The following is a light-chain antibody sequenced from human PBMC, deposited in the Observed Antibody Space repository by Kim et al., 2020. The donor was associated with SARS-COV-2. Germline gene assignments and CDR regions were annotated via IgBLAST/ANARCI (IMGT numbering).Light chain of an antibody. CDR2: DVS. J-gene: IGLJ1*01. CDR1: SSDVGGYNY. V-gene: IGLV2-14*03. CDR3: SSYTSSSNPYV. Sequence: QSITISCTGTSSDVGGYNYVSWYQQHPGKAPKLMIYDVSNRPSGVSNRFSGSKSGNTASLTISGLQAEDEADYYCSSYTSSSNPYVFGTGTKVTVL.